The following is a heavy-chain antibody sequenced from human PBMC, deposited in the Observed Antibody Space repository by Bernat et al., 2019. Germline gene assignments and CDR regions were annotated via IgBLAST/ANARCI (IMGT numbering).Heavy chain of an antibody. CDR2: ISSSGSSI. CDR3: ARQNYDSGSYILNWFDP. J-gene: IGHJ5*02. CDR1: GFIFSSYE. V-gene: IGHV3-48*03. D-gene: IGHD3-10*01. Sequence: EVQLVESGGGLVQPGGSLRLSCAASGFIFSSYEMNWVRQAPGKGLEWVSYISSSGSSIYYADSVKGRFTISRDNAKNSLYLQMNSLRAEDTAVYYGARQNYDSGSYILNWFDPWGQGTLVTVSS.